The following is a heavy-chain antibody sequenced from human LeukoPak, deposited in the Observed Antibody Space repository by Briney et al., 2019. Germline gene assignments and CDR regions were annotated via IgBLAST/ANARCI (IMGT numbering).Heavy chain of an antibody. CDR1: GGSISSYY. Sequence: PSETLSLTCTVSGGSISSYYWSWIRQPPGKGLEWIGYIYYSGSTNYNPSLKSRVTISVDTSKNQFSLKLSSVTAADTAVYYCARGPSGAAAGSYYYYYYYMDVWGKGTTVTVSS. V-gene: IGHV4-59*01. CDR3: ARGPSGAAAGSYYYYYYYMDV. D-gene: IGHD6-13*01. J-gene: IGHJ6*03. CDR2: IYYSGST.